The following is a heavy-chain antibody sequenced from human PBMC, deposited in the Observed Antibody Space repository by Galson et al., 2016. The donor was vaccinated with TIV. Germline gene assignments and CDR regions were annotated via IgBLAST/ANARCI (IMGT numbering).Heavy chain of an antibody. V-gene: IGHV3-11*01. Sequence: SLRLSCAASGFIFDDYYMSWIRQAPGKGLEWVSSISRLGDTIYYADSVKGRFTISRDNGNNSLYLQMSSLRAEDTAVYYCAGDHSYHYDSSGCDHWGQGSLVTVSS. CDR2: ISRLGDTI. J-gene: IGHJ5*02. D-gene: IGHD3-22*01. CDR1: GFIFDDYY. CDR3: AGDHSYHYDSSGCDH.